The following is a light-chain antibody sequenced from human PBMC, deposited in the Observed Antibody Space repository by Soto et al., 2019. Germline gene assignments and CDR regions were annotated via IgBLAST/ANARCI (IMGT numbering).Light chain of an antibody. Sequence: DIQMTLSAATLSSSVGDRVTIPCRASQSINNQLAWYQQKPGKAPKLLIFDVSTLESGVPSRFSGSGSGTEFTLTISSLQPDDFATYDCQQYKSSFGQGTKVDI. CDR3: QQYKSS. J-gene: IGKJ1*01. V-gene: IGKV1-5*01. CDR2: DVS. CDR1: QSINNQ.